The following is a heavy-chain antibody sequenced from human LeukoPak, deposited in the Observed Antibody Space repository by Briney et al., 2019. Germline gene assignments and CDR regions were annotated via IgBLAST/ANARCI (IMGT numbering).Heavy chain of an antibody. D-gene: IGHD1-26*01. Sequence: GASVKVSCQASGYTLTSYRISWVRQPPGQGLEWMGWISDYNGNTNYAQKLQGRVTMTTDTSTSTAYMELRSVRSDDTAVYYCSRAGQWESHHDYWGQGTLVTVSS. V-gene: IGHV1-18*01. CDR1: GYTLTSYR. J-gene: IGHJ4*02. CDR2: ISDYNGNT. CDR3: SRAGQWESHHDY.